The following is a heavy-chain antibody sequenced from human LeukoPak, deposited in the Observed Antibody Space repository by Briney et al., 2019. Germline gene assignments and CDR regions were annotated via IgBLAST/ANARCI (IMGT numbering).Heavy chain of an antibody. D-gene: IGHD5-18*01. CDR2: IKQDGSEK. CDR3: ARDLSGYSNGSPSHYFDY. J-gene: IGHJ4*02. Sequence: GGSLRLSCAASGFTFSSYWMSWVRQAPGKGLEWVANIKQDGSEKYYVDSVKGRFTISRDNAKNSLYLQMNSLRAEDTALYYCARDLSGYSNGSPSHYFDYWGQGTLVTVSS. V-gene: IGHV3-7*03. CDR1: GFTFSSYW.